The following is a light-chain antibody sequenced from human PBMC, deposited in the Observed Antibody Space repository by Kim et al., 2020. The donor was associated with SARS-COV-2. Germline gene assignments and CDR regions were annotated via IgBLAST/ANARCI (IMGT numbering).Light chain of an antibody. V-gene: IGKV1-33*01. J-gene: IGKJ2*01. CDR2: YAS. Sequence: SASVGDRVTINCPASQDIRYNFNWYQQKSAEGPKLLIFYASTLYTGVPSKFSGRRSGTDFTFTINDLEPEDTATYFCQHYYAFPYTFGQGTKLEI. CDR1: QDIRYN. CDR3: QHYYAFPYT.